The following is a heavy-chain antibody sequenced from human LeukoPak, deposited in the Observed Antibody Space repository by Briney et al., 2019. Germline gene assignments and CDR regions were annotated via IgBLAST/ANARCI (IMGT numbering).Heavy chain of an antibody. D-gene: IGHD1-26*01. J-gene: IGHJ5*02. CDR1: GYTFTGYY. CDR2: INPNSGST. CDR3: ARPDPWQLPNSNWFDP. V-gene: IGHV1-2*02. Sequence: GASVKVSCKASGYTFTGYYMHWVRQAPGQGLEWMGWINPNSGSTNYAQKFQGRVTMTRDTSISTAYMELSRLRSDDTAVYYCARPDPWQLPNSNWFDPWGQGTLVTVSS.